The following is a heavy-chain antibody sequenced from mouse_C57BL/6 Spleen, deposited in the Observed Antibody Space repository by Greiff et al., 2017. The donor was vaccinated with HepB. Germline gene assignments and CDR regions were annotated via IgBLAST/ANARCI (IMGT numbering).Heavy chain of an antibody. CDR2: ISNLAYSI. Sequence: EVKLVESGGGLVQPGGSLKLSCAASGFTFSDYGMAWVRQAPRKGPEWVAFISNLAYSIYYADTVTGRFTISRENAKNTLYLEMSSLRSEDTAMYYCARAVYYGSSPYFDVWGTGTTVTVSS. V-gene: IGHV5-15*01. CDR1: GFTFSDYG. D-gene: IGHD1-1*01. J-gene: IGHJ1*03. CDR3: ARAVYYGSSPYFDV.